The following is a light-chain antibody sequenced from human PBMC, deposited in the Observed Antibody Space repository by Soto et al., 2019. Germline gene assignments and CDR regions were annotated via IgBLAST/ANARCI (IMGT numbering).Light chain of an antibody. J-gene: IGLJ3*02. CDR3: AAWDERLKGWM. CDR2: GDN. Sequence: QSVLIQPPSVSGTPGQRVIISCSGSSSNIGSNSANWYQQLPGTAPGLLIYGDNKRPSSVPDRFSGSKSGTSASLAISGLQAGDEADYYCAAWDERLKGWMFGGGTKLTVL. CDR1: SSNIGSNS. V-gene: IGLV1-44*01.